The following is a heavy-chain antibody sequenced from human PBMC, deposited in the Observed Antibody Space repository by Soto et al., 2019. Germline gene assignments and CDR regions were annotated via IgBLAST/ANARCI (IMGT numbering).Heavy chain of an antibody. CDR3: ARRYGGNFDY. V-gene: IGHV4-59*01. D-gene: IGHD1-26*01. CDR1: GGSISNYY. CDR2: TYYSGST. Sequence: QVQLQESGPGLVKPSETLSLTCTVSGGSISNYYWSWIRQPPGKELEWIGYTYYSGSTNYNPSLKSRVTISVDTSKNQFSLKLSSVTAADTAVYYCARRYGGNFDYWGQGTLVTVSS. J-gene: IGHJ4*02.